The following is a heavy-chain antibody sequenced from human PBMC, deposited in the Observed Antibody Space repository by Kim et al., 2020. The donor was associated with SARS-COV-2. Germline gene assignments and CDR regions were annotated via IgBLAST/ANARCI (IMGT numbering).Heavy chain of an antibody. CDR1: GFTVSSNY. CDR2: IYSGGST. D-gene: IGHD6-19*01. Sequence: GGSLRLSCAASGFTVSSNYMSWVRQAPGKGLEWVSVIYSGGSTYYADSVKGRFTISSDNSKNTLYLQMNSLRAEDTAVYYCAREERSWLVLYGMDVWGEGTTVTVSP. CDR3: AREERSWLVLYGMDV. J-gene: IGHJ6*01. V-gene: IGHV3-66*01.